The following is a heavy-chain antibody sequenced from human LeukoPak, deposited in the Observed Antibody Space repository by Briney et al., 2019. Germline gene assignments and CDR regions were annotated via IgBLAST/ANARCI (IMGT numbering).Heavy chain of an antibody. J-gene: IGHJ3*02. Sequence: SVKVSWKASGGTFSSYAISWVRQAPAQGLEWMGGIIPIFGTANYAQKFQGRVTITADESTSTAYMELSSLRSEDTAVYYCARQTQGRSAFDIWGQGTMVTVSS. CDR1: GGTFSSYA. V-gene: IGHV1-69*13. CDR2: IIPIFGTA. CDR3: ARQTQGRSAFDI.